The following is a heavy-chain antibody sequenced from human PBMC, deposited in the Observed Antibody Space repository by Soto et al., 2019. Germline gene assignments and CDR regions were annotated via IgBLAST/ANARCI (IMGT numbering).Heavy chain of an antibody. J-gene: IGHJ4*02. CDR2: IYHTGTT. V-gene: IGHV4-39*01. CDR1: GDSISSSSYF. Sequence: SETLSLTCIVSGDSISSSSYFWGWIRQPPGKGLEWIGSIYHTGTTYYNPSLESLVSMSVDTSNNQFSLKLTSVTATDSAVYYCARRNPSSPYFDYWGRGTLVT. CDR3: ARRNPSSPYFDY. D-gene: IGHD4-4*01.